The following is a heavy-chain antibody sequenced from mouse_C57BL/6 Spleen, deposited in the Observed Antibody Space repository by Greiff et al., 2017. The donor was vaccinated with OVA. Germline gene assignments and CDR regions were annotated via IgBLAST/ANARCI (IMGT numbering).Heavy chain of an antibody. Sequence: VKLQQPGAELVMPGASVKLSCKASGYTFTSYWMHWVKQRPGQGLEWIGEIDPSDSYTNYNQKFKGKSTLTVDKSSSTAYMQLSSLTSEDSAVYYCARKVDGYYRYAMDYWGQGTSVTVSS. D-gene: IGHD2-3*01. J-gene: IGHJ4*01. V-gene: IGHV1-69*01. CDR2: IDPSDSYT. CDR3: ARKVDGYYRYAMDY. CDR1: GYTFTSYW.